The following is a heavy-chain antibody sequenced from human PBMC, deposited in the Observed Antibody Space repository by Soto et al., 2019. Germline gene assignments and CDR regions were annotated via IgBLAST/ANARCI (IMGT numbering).Heavy chain of an antibody. CDR2: ISGRGSST. D-gene: IGHD2-2*01. CDR1: GFTFSNYD. CDR3: AKGSIVAGAIRYDLDY. V-gene: IGHV3-23*01. J-gene: IGHJ4*02. Sequence: EVQLLNSGGGLVQPGGSLRLSCAASGFTFSNYDMNWVRQAPGKGLEWVSAISGRGSSTYYADSVKGRLAISRDDSKNTAYLQMNSLRAEDTAVYYCAKGSIVAGAIRYDLDYWGQGTLVTVSS.